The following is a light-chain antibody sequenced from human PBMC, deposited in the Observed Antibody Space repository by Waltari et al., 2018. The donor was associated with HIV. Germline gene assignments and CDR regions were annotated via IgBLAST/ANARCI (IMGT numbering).Light chain of an antibody. CDR1: QIIITY. V-gene: IGKV1-39*01. CDR2: GAS. Sequence: DINMTQSPSSLSASVGDRVPITCRASQIIITYLNWYHQSPGKAPTLLIFGASTLHDGVSSRFSGSGSETDFTLSIAGLQREDSGTYFCQQTFSPPRRFGPGT. J-gene: IGKJ2*01. CDR3: QQTFSPPRR.